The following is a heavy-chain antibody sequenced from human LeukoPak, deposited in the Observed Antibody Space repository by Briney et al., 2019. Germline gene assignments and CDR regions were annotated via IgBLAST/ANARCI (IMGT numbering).Heavy chain of an antibody. Sequence: ASVKVSCKASGYTFTGYYMHWVRQAPGQGLEWMGWINPNSGGTNYAQKFQGRVTMTRDTSISTAYMELSRLRSDDTAVYYCAREGSITMTTAYDHWGQGTLVTVSS. D-gene: IGHD3-22*01. CDR1: GYTFTGYY. CDR3: AREGSITMTTAYDH. J-gene: IGHJ4*02. CDR2: INPNSGGT. V-gene: IGHV1-2*02.